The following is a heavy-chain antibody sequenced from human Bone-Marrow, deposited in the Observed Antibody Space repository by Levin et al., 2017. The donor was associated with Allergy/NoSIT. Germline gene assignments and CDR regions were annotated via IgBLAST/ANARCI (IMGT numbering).Heavy chain of an antibody. V-gene: IGHV3-23*01. CDR2: ISGSGGST. D-gene: IGHD6-6*01. Sequence: GGSLRLSCAASGFTFSSYAMSWVRQAPGKGLEWVSAISGSGGSTYYADSVKGRFTISRDNSKNTLYLQMNSLRAEDTAVYYCASSSSAYYYYGMDVWGQGTTVTVSS. CDR3: ASSSSAYYYYGMDV. J-gene: IGHJ6*02. CDR1: GFTFSSYA.